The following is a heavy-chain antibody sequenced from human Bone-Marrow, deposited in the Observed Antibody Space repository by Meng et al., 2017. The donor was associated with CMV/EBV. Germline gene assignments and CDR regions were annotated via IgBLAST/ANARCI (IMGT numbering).Heavy chain of an antibody. CDR1: GYTFTSYD. Sequence: ASVKVSCKASGYTFTSYDINWVRQATGQGLEWMGWMNPNSGNTGYAQKFQGRVTITRNTSISTAYMELSSLRSEDTAVYYCARGGYDFWSGPGGMDFWGQGTTVTVSS. CDR3: ARGGYDFWSGPGGMDF. V-gene: IGHV1-8*03. CDR2: MNPNSGNT. D-gene: IGHD3-3*01. J-gene: IGHJ6*02.